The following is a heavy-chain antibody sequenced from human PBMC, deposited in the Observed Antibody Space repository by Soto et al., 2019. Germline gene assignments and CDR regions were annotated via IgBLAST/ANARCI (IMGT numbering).Heavy chain of an antibody. J-gene: IGHJ5*02. V-gene: IGHV4-39*01. D-gene: IGHD2-15*01. CDR1: GGSISSYY. CDR3: ARHCSGGSCYTLYNWFDP. Sequence: PSETLSLTCTVSGGSISSYYWGWIRQPPGKGLVWIGSIYYSGSTYYNPSLKSRVTISVDTSKNQFSLKLSSVTAADTAVYYCARHCSGGSCYTLYNWFDPWGQGTLVTVSS. CDR2: IYYSGST.